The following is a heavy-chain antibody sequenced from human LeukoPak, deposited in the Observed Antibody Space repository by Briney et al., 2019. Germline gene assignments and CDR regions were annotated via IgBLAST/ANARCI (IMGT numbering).Heavy chain of an antibody. CDR3: ARAPLAVYYGSGMNV. CDR2: ISSSSSTI. CDR1: GFTFSSYS. J-gene: IGHJ6*04. V-gene: IGHV3-48*01. Sequence: PGGSLRLSCAASGFTFSSYSMNWVRQAPGKGLEWVSYISSSSSTIYYADSVKGRFTISRDNAKNSLYLQMNSLRAEDTAVYYCARAPLAVYYGSGMNVWGKGTTVTVSS. D-gene: IGHD3-10*01.